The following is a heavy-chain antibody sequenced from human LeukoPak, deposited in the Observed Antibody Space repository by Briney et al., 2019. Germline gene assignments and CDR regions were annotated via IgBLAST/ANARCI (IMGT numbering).Heavy chain of an antibody. D-gene: IGHD6-13*01. V-gene: IGHV3-23*01. Sequence: PGGSLRLSCAASGFTFSSYAMSWVRQAPGKGLEWVSAISGSGGSTYYADSVKGRFTISRDNSKNTLYLQMNSLRAEDTAVYYCAKDDGSLNWQLGGDAFDIWGQGTMVTVSS. CDR2: ISGSGGST. CDR3: AKDDGSLNWQLGGDAFDI. CDR1: GFTFSSYA. J-gene: IGHJ3*02.